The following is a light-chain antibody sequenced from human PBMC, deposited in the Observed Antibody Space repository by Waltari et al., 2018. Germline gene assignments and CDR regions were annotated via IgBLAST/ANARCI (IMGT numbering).Light chain of an antibody. V-gene: IGLV2-14*01. J-gene: IGLJ3*02. CDR1: RSDVGSYIS. Sequence: QSALTQPASVSGSPGQSTTISCSGTRSDVGSYISVYWYQQPPGKAPKLMIYDVSKRPSGVSNRFSGSKSGNTASLTISGLQAEDEADYYCCSYTTSNTRVFGGGTKLTVL. CDR2: DVS. CDR3: CSYTTSNTRV.